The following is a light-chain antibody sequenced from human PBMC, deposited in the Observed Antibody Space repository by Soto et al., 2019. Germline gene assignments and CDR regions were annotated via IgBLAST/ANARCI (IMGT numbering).Light chain of an antibody. J-gene: IGKJ2*01. V-gene: IGKV1-5*01. CDR2: DAS. Sequence: DFQMTQSPSTLSASVGDRVTITCRASQSINNWLAWYQQKPGKAPKLLIYDASTLERGVPLRFSGSGSGTEYTLTISNLPPDDFATYYCHLYNGYFGQAAKLEIK. CDR3: HLYNGY. CDR1: QSINNW.